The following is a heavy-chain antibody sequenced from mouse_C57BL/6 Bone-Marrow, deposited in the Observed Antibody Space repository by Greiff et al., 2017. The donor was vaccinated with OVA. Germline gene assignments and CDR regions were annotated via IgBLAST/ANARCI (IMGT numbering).Heavy chain of an antibody. D-gene: IGHD1-1*01. CDR1: GYTFTSYW. CDR3: ASPSYYGSSSYYFDY. Sequence: QVQLQQPGAELVKPGASVKLSCKASGYTFTSYWMHWVKQRPGQGLEWIGMIHPNSGSTNYNEKFKSKATLTVDKSSSTAYMQLSSLTSEDSAVYYCASPSYYGSSSYYFDYWGQGTTLTVSS. V-gene: IGHV1-64*01. J-gene: IGHJ2*01. CDR2: IHPNSGST.